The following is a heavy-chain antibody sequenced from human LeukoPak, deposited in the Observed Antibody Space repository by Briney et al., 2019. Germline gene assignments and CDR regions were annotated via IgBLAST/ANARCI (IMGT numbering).Heavy chain of an antibody. Sequence: GRSLRLSCAASGFTFSSYCMHWVRQAPGKGLEWVADISYDGSNKYYADSVKGRFTISRDNSKNTLYLQMNRLRAEDTAVYYCAKDGGDYGNYYYYGMDVWGKGTTVTVSS. V-gene: IGHV3-30*18. D-gene: IGHD4-17*01. CDR1: GFTFSSYC. J-gene: IGHJ6*04. CDR3: AKDGGDYGNYYYYGMDV. CDR2: ISYDGSNK.